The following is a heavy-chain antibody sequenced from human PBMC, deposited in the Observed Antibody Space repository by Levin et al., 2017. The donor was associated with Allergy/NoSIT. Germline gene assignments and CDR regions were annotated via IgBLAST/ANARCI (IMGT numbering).Heavy chain of an antibody. CDR3: TRIAGDVGYALDI. Sequence: WASVKVSCAASGFTFSGSAMHWVRQASGKGLEWVGRIRSRANNYATAYSASVKGRFTISRDDSKNTAYLQMNSLRTEDTAVYYCTRIAGDVGYALDIWGQGTMVTVSS. V-gene: IGHV3-73*01. CDR2: IRSRANNYAT. D-gene: IGHD5-18*01. CDR1: GFTFSGSA. J-gene: IGHJ3*02.